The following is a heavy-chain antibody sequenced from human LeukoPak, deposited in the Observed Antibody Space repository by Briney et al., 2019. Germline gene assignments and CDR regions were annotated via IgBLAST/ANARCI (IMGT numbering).Heavy chain of an antibody. CDR1: GGTFSSYA. V-gene: IGHV1-69*13. CDR2: IIPIFGTA. CDR3: AREGYSGSLGSSDAFDI. D-gene: IGHD1-26*01. Sequence: GASVKVSCKASGGTFSSYAISWVRQAPGQGLEWMGGIIPIFGTANYAQKFQGRVTITADESTSTAYMELRSLRSEDTAVYYCAREGYSGSLGSSDAFDIWGQGTMVTVSS. J-gene: IGHJ3*02.